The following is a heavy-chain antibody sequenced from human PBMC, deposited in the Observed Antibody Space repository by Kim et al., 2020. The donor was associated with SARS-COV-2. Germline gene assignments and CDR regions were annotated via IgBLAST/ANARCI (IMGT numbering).Heavy chain of an antibody. CDR3: ARRGSSAWKYYFDY. Sequence: SETLSLTCSVSGDSISSSGYYWGWIRQPPGKGLEWIGSIYYGGSTYYNPSLKSRVTISVDTSKNQFSLKVSSVTAADTAVYYCARRGSSAWKYYFDYWGQGTLVTVSS. CDR1: GDSISSSGYY. D-gene: IGHD6-19*01. J-gene: IGHJ4*02. V-gene: IGHV4-39*01. CDR2: IYYGGST.